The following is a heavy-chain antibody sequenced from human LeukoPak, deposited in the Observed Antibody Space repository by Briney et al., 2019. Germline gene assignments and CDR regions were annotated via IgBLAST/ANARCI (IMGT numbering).Heavy chain of an antibody. V-gene: IGHV4-39*01. CDR3: ARERGYSFNWFDP. CDR1: GGSISSSSYY. D-gene: IGHD4-23*01. Sequence: PSETLCLTCTVSGGSISSSSYYWGWIRQPPGKGLEWIGSIYYSGSTYYNPSLKSRVTISVDTSKNQFSLKLSSVTAADTAVYYCARERGYSFNWFDPWGQGTLVTVSS. J-gene: IGHJ5*02. CDR2: IYYSGST.